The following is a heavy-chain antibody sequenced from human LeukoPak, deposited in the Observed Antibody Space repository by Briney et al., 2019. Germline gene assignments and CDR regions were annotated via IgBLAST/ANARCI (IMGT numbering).Heavy chain of an antibody. CDR3: AREGDTAMVTAFDY. D-gene: IGHD5-18*01. Sequence: PGGSLRLSCAASGFTFSSYAVHWVRQAPGKGLEWVAFISYDGRNKYYADSVKGRFTISRDNSKNTLYLQMNSLRAEDTAVYSCAREGDTAMVTAFDYWGQGTLVTVSS. CDR2: ISYDGRNK. J-gene: IGHJ4*02. V-gene: IGHV3-30*04. CDR1: GFTFSSYA.